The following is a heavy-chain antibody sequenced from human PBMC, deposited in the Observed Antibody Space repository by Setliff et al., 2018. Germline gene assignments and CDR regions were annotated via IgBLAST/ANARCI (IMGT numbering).Heavy chain of an antibody. J-gene: IGHJ4*02. CDR3: ARDLGHGGDSDY. CDR2: IGHTGSI. CDR1: GGSFTGYY. Sequence: SETLSLTCTVYGGSFTGYYWSWFRQPPGKGLEWVGNIGHTGSINYNPSLMSRLTISRDTSKNQVSLKLNSVTATDTAVYYCARDLGHGGDSDYWGQGILVTVSS. V-gene: IGHV4-34*01. D-gene: IGHD2-21*02.